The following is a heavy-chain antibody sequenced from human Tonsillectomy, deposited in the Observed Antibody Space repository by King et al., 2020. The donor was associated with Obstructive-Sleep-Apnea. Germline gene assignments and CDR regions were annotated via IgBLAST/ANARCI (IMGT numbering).Heavy chain of an antibody. V-gene: IGHV3-66*01. D-gene: IGHD6-6*01. CDR1: GFTVSSNY. Sequence: QLVQSGGGLVQRGGSLRLSCAASGFTVSSNYMSWVRQAPGKGLEWVSVIYSGGGTYYADSVKGRFTISRDNSKNTLYFQMNSLRVEDTAVYYCARGGSIAARGGSFDYWGQGTLVTVSS. CDR3: ARGGSIAARGGSFDY. CDR2: IYSGGGT. J-gene: IGHJ4*02.